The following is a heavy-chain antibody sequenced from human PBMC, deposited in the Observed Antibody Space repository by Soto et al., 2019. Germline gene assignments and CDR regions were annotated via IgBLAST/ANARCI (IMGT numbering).Heavy chain of an antibody. CDR2: INHSGST. D-gene: IGHD6-13*01. Sequence: PSETLSLTYAVYGGSFSGYYWSWIRQPPGKGLEWIGEINHSGSTNYNPSLKSRVTISVDTSKNQFSLKLSSVTAADTAVYYCARDSGSSWYWFDPWGQGTLVTVSS. CDR1: GGSFSGYY. J-gene: IGHJ5*02. CDR3: ARDSGSSWYWFDP. V-gene: IGHV4-34*01.